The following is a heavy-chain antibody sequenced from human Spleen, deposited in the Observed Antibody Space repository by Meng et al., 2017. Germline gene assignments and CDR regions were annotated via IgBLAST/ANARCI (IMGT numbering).Heavy chain of an antibody. CDR1: GLIFSSRA. V-gene: IGHV1-69*10. CDR3: ARDRGHYLES. D-gene: IGHD6-25*01. CDR2: IIPILDMT. J-gene: IGHJ4*02. Sequence: QVQLVQPGAEVKTPGSSVKVSCTASGLIFSSRAISWVRQAPGQGPEWLGGIIPILDMTNYAQKFQGRVTITADKSTSTAYMDLSSLRSDDTAVYYCARDRGHYLESWGQGTLVTVSS.